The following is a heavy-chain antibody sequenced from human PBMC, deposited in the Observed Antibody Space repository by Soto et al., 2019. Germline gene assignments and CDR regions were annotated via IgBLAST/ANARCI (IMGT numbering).Heavy chain of an antibody. D-gene: IGHD3-22*01. CDR3: ARNHFPYYYDSSGDDAFDI. CDR1: GYTFTSYY. Sequence: ASVKVSCKASGYTFTSYYMHWVRQAPGQGLEWMGIINPSGGSTSYAQKFQGRVTMTRDTSTSTVYMELSSLRSEDTAVYYCARNHFPYYYDSSGDDAFDIWGQGTMVTVSS. CDR2: INPSGGST. V-gene: IGHV1-46*01. J-gene: IGHJ3*02.